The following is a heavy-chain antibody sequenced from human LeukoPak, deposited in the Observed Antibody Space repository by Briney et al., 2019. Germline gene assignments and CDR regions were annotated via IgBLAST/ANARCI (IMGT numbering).Heavy chain of an antibody. V-gene: IGHV4-34*01. CDR1: GGSFSGYY. J-gene: IGHJ4*02. CDR3: ARSVLRSTWHFDY. CDR2: INHSGST. D-gene: IGHD5-24*01. Sequence: SETLSLTCAVYGGSFSGYYWSWIRQPPGKGLEWIGEINHSGSTNYNPSLKSRVTISVDTSKNQFSLRLSSLTAADTAVYYCARSVLRSTWHFDYWAQGTLVTVSS.